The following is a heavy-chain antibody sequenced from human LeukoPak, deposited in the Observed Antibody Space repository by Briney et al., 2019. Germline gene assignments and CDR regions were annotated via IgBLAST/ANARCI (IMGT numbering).Heavy chain of an antibody. CDR1: GYTFTGYY. J-gene: IGHJ4*02. CDR3: ARDRGYFDWLLALGPYYFDY. V-gene: IGHV1-2*02. CDR2: INPNSGGT. Sequence: ASVKVSSKASGYTFTGYYMHWVRQAPGQGLEWMGWINPNSGGTNYAQNFQGRVTMTRDTSISTAYMEVSRLRSDDTAVYYCARDRGYFDWLLALGPYYFDYWGQGTLVTVSS. D-gene: IGHD3-9*01.